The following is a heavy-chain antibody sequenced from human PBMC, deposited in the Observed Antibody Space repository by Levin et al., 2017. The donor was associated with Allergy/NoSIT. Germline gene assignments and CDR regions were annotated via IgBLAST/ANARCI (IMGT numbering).Heavy chain of an antibody. Sequence: GGSLRLSCAASGFTFSTSAMSWVRQAPGKGLEWVSTISGSGGSAYYADSVRGRFTISRDNSKNTLYLQMNSLRAEDTALYYCAKQNYDFWSGLDSWGQGTLVTVSS. J-gene: IGHJ4*02. CDR1: GFTFSTSA. V-gene: IGHV3-23*01. D-gene: IGHD3-3*01. CDR3: AKQNYDFWSGLDS. CDR2: ISGSGGSA.